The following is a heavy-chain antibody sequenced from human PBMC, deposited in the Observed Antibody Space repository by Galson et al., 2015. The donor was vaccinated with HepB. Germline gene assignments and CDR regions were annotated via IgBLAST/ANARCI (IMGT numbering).Heavy chain of an antibody. CDR2: ISPSGNT. Sequence: ETLSLTCAVYGGSFNDYSWNWIRQSPLKGLEWLGEISPSGNTNYNPSLQGRLTISVDTSKNQFSLELRSVGAADTAVYYCARRARGKSLYQLARKQYYYYYIDVWGKGTTLTVS. CDR1: GGSFNDYS. D-gene: IGHD2/OR15-2a*01. CDR3: ARRARGKSLYQLARKQYYYYYIDV. J-gene: IGHJ6*03. V-gene: IGHV4-34*01.